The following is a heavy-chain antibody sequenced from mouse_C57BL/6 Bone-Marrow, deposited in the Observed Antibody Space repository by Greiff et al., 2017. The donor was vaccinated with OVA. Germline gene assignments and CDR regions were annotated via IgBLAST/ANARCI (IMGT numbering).Heavy chain of an antibody. CDR2: IHPNSGST. CDR3: AGYSNYWDWFAY. D-gene: IGHD2-5*01. CDR1: GYTFTSYW. V-gene: IGHV1-64*01. J-gene: IGHJ3*01. Sequence: QVQLQQPGAELVKPGASVKLSCKASGYTFTSYWMHWVKQRPGQGLEWIGMIHPNSGSTNYNEKFKSKATLTVDKSSSTAYMQLSSLTSEDSAVYYCAGYSNYWDWFAYWGQGTLVTVSA.